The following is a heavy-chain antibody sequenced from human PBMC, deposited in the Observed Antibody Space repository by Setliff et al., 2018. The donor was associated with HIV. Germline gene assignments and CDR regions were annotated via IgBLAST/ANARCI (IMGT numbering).Heavy chain of an antibody. CDR3: ARTYSGYDFHYYYMDV. CDR2: IYYSGST. J-gene: IGHJ6*03. D-gene: IGHD5-12*01. Sequence: PSETLSLTCTVSGGSISSYYWSWIRQPPGKGLEWIGYIYYSGSTNYNPSLKSRVTISVDTSKNQSSLKLSSVTAADTAVYYCARTYSGYDFHYYYMDVWGKGTTVTVSS. CDR1: GGSISSYY. V-gene: IGHV4-59*01.